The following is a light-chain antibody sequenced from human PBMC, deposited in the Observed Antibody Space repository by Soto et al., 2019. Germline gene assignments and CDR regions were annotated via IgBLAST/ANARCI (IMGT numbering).Light chain of an antibody. V-gene: IGKV4-1*01. J-gene: IGKJ5*01. CDR1: QGVLYSSNNENY. CDR2: WAS. CDR3: QQYYSIPIT. Sequence: DIVMTQSPDSLAVSLGERATINCKSSQGVLYSSNNENYLAWYQQKPGQPPKLLIYWASTRESGVPDRFSGSGSGTDFTLTISSLQAEDVAVYYCQQYYSIPITFGQGTRLEIK.